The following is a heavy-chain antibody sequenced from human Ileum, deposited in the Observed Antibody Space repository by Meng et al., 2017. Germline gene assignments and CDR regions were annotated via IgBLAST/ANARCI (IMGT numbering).Heavy chain of an antibody. J-gene: IGHJ5*02. V-gene: IGHV4-34*01. CDR1: GGSFSGYY. Sequence: QLQLQQWGAGRLQPSETLSLPCAVYGGSFSGYYWSWIRQPPGKGLEWIGEINHSGSTNYNPSLKSRVTISVDTSKNQFSLKLSSVTAADTAVYYCARGGPWFDPWGQGTLVTVSS. CDR3: ARGGPWFDP. CDR2: INHSGST.